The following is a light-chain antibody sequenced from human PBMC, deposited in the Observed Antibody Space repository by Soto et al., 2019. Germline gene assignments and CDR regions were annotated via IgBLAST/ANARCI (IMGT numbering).Light chain of an antibody. CDR2: DAS. CDR1: QSISSW. CDR3: QQYNSYWT. Sequence: DIQMTQSPSTLSASVGDRVTITCRASQSISSWLAWYQQKPGKAPKLLIYDASSLESGVRSRFSGSGSGTEFTLTISSLQPDDFATYYCQQYNSYWTFGQGTKV. V-gene: IGKV1-5*01. J-gene: IGKJ1*01.